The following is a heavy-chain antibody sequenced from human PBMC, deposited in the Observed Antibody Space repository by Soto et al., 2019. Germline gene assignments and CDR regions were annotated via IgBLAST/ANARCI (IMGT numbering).Heavy chain of an antibody. CDR2: IIPSLGIA. CDR1: GGTFSSYT. D-gene: IGHD3-16*01. CDR3: AREGGFPGMDV. J-gene: IGHJ6*02. V-gene: IGHV1-69*08. Sequence: QVQLVQPGAEVKKPGSSVKVSCKASGGTFSSYTISWVRQAPGQGLEWMGRIIPSLGIANYAQKFQGRVTITADQSTRTAYPELGSLRSEDTAVYYCAREGGFPGMDVWGQGTTVTVSS.